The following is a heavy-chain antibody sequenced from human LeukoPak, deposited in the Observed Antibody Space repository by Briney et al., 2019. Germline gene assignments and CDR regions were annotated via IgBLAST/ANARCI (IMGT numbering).Heavy chain of an antibody. D-gene: IGHD3-10*01. V-gene: IGHV4-34*01. CDR3: ARRGSGSYYNDLMDY. CDR2: INHSGST. CDR1: GGSLSGYY. J-gene: IGHJ4*02. Sequence: SETLSLTCAVYGGSLSGYYWSWIRQPPGKGLEWIGEINHSGSTNYNPSLKSRVTISVDTSKNQFSLKLSSVTAADTAVYYCARRGSGSYYNDLMDYWGQGTLVTVSS.